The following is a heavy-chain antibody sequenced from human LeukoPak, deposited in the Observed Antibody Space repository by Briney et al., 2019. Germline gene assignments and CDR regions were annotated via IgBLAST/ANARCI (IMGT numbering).Heavy chain of an antibody. CDR1: GFTFSSYS. V-gene: IGHV3-21*01. CDR2: ISSSSSYI. Sequence: PGGSLRLSCAASGFTFSSYSMNWVRQAPGKGLEWVSSISSSSSYIYYADSVKGRFTISRDNAKSSLYLQMNSLRAEDTAVYYCARDEVAAQEPEYFQHWGQGTLVTVSS. D-gene: IGHD6-6*01. J-gene: IGHJ1*01. CDR3: ARDEVAAQEPEYFQH.